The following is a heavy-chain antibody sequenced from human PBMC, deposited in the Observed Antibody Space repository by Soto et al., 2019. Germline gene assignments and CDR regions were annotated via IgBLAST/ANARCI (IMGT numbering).Heavy chain of an antibody. D-gene: IGHD3-10*01. V-gene: IGHV3-30-3*01. CDR2: ISYDGSNK. Sequence: PVGSLRLSCAASGFTFSSYAMHWVRQAPGKGLEWVAVISYDGSNKYYADSVKGRFTISRDNSKNTLYLQMNSLRAEDTAVYYCARDPSSSGVFDYWGQGTLVTVSS. CDR3: ARDPSSSGVFDY. CDR1: GFTFSSYA. J-gene: IGHJ4*02.